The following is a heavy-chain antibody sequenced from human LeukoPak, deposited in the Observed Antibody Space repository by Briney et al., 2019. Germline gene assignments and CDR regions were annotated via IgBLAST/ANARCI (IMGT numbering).Heavy chain of an antibody. V-gene: IGHV3-21*01. D-gene: IGHD2-21*02. Sequence: PGGSLRLSCAASGFHFSTYSMHWVRQAPGKGLEWVSSISSSGSYIYYADSVEGRFTISRDNAKNSLYLQMNSLRDEDTALYYCARDRAASGDPQGALDYWGQGTLVTVSS. CDR2: ISSSGSYI. CDR1: GFHFSTYS. J-gene: IGHJ4*02. CDR3: ARDRAASGDPQGALDY.